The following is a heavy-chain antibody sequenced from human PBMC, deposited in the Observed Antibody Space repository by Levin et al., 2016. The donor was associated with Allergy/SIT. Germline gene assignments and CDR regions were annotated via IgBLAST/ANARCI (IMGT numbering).Heavy chain of an antibody. J-gene: IGHJ6*02. CDR1: GGTFSSYA. CDR3: ARGRKVATISYYYYYGMDV. D-gene: IGHD5-12*01. V-gene: IGHV1-69*04. Sequence: SVKVSCKASGGTFSSYAISWVRQAPGQGLEWMGRIIPILGIANYAQKFQGRVTITADKSTSTAYMELSSLRSEDTAVYYCARGRKVATISYYYYYGMDVWGQGTTVTVSS. CDR2: IIPILGIA.